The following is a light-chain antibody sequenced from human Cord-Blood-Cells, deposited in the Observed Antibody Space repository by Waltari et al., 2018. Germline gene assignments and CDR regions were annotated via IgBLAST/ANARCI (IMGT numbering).Light chain of an antibody. J-gene: IGKJ2*01. Sequence: DIQMTQSPSSLSASVGDSVTITCRASQSISSYLNCYQQKQGNAPKLLIYAASSLQSGVPSRFSGSGSGTDFTLTISSLQPEDFATYYCQQSYSTPYTFGQGTKLEIK. CDR3: QQSYSTPYT. CDR1: QSISSY. V-gene: IGKV1-39*01. CDR2: AAS.